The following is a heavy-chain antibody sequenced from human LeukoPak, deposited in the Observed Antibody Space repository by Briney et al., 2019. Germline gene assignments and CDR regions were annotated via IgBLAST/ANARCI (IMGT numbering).Heavy chain of an antibody. J-gene: IGHJ4*02. Sequence: PGGSLRLSCAASGFTFSSYSMNRVRQAPGKGLEWVSSISSSSSYIYYADSVKGRFTISRDNAKNSLYLQMNSLRAEDTAVYYCARDWKSGWYSAFDYWGQGTLVTVSS. CDR1: GFTFSSYS. D-gene: IGHD6-19*01. CDR3: ARDWKSGWYSAFDY. V-gene: IGHV3-21*01. CDR2: ISSSSSYI.